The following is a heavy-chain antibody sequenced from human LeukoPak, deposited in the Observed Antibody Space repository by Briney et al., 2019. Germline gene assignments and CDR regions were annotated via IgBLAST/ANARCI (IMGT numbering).Heavy chain of an antibody. CDR1: GYTFTSYG. CDR3: ARVLNRYYGSGSPARWAFDI. Sequence: ASVKVSSKASGYTFTSYGISWVRQAPGQGLEWMGWISAYNGNTNYAQKLQGRVTMTTDTSTSTAYMELRSLRSDDTAVYYCARVLNRYYGSGSPARWAFDIWGQGTMVTVSS. D-gene: IGHD3-10*01. CDR2: ISAYNGNT. V-gene: IGHV1-18*01. J-gene: IGHJ3*02.